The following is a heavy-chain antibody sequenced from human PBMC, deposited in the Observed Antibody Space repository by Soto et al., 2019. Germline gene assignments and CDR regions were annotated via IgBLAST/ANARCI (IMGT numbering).Heavy chain of an antibody. J-gene: IGHJ6*02. Sequence: QVQLVQSGAEVKKPGASVKVSCKASGYTFTSYAMHWVRQAPGQRLEWKGWINAGNGNTKYSQKFQGRVTITRDTSASTAYMELSSLRSEDTAVYYCARGGYCSSTSCRSYGMDVWGQGTTVTVSS. D-gene: IGHD2-2*01. CDR3: ARGGYCSSTSCRSYGMDV. CDR2: INAGNGNT. CDR1: GYTFTSYA. V-gene: IGHV1-3*01.